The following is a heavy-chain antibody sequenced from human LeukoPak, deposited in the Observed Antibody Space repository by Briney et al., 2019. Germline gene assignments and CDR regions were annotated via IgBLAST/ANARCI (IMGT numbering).Heavy chain of an antibody. V-gene: IGHV1-2*02. D-gene: IGHD6-6*01. CDR1: GYTFTSYG. Sequence: ASVKVSCKASGYTFTSYGISWLRQAPGQGLEWMGWINPNTGGTNYAQTFQGRVSMTRDTSISTAYMELSRLTSDDTAVYYCARDASGFDPWGQGTLVTVSS. J-gene: IGHJ5*02. CDR3: ARDASGFDP. CDR2: INPNTGGT.